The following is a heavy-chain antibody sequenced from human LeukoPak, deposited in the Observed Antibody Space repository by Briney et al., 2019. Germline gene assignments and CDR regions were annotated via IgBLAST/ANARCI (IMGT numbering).Heavy chain of an antibody. D-gene: IGHD1-26*01. CDR3: TRVTRYSGSYRTGWYFDL. CDR1: GLTFRSYG. CDR2: IWYDGSNK. Sequence: PGGSLRLSCAASGLTFRSYGRDWVRQAPGKGLEWVAVIWYDGSNKYYADSVKGRFTISRDNSKNTVYLQMNSLRAEDTAVYYCTRVTRYSGSYRTGWYFDLWGRGTLVTVSS. V-gene: IGHV3-33*01. J-gene: IGHJ2*01.